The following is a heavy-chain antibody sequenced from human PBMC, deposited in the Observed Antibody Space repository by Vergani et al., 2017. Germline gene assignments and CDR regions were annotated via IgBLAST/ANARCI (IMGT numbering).Heavy chain of an antibody. D-gene: IGHD2-2*01. CDR2: ISGSGGST. V-gene: IGHV3-23*01. Sequence: EVQLLESGGGLVQPGGSLRLSCAASGFTFSSYAMSWVRQAPGKGLEWVSVISGSGGSTYYADSVKGRFTISRDNSKNTLYLQMNSLRAEDTAVYYCARDWGPWDIVVVGNYWGQGTLVTVSS. CDR1: GFTFSSYA. CDR3: ARDWGPWDIVVVGNY. J-gene: IGHJ4*02.